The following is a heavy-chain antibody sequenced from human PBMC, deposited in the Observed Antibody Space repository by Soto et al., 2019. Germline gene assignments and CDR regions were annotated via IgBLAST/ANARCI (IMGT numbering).Heavy chain of an antibody. CDR1: GFTFSSYA. J-gene: IGHJ4*02. V-gene: IGHV3-23*01. CDR2: ISGSGGST. Sequence: EVQLLESGGGLVQPGGSLRLSCAASGFTFSSYAMSWVRQAPGKGLEWVSAISGSGGSTYYADSVKGRFTISRDNSKNTLYLQMNSLRAEDTAVYYCAKDGDYGELGVLGDFDYWGQGTLVTVSS. CDR3: AKDGDYGELGVLGDFDY. D-gene: IGHD4-17*01.